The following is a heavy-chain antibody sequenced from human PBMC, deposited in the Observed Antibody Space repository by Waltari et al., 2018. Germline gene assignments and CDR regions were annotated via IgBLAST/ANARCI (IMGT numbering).Heavy chain of an antibody. CDR1: GFTFSSYA. Sequence: QVQLVESGGGVVQPGRSLRLSCAASGFTFSSYAMHWVRQAPGKGLEWVAVISYDGSNKYYADSVKGRFTISRDNSKNTLYLQMNSLRAEDTAVYYCASSSGWSAIDYWGQGTLVTVSS. J-gene: IGHJ4*02. V-gene: IGHV3-30-3*01. D-gene: IGHD6-19*01. CDR2: ISYDGSNK. CDR3: ASSSGWSAIDY.